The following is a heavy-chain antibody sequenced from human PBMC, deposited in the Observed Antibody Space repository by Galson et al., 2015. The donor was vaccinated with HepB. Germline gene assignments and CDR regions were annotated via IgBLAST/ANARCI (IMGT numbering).Heavy chain of an antibody. CDR2: IIPIFGTA. V-gene: IGHV1-69*13. D-gene: IGHD3-3*01. Sequence: SVKVSCKASGGTSSSYAISWVRQAPGQGLEWMGGIIPIFGTANYAQKFQGRVTITADESTSTAYMELSSLRSEDTAVYYCARGSGYDFWSGRHYFDYWGQGTLVTVSS. J-gene: IGHJ4*02. CDR1: GGTSSSYA. CDR3: ARGSGYDFWSGRHYFDY.